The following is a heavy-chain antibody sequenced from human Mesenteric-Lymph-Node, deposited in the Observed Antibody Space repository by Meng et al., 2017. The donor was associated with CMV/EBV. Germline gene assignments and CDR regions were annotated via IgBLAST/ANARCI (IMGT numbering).Heavy chain of an antibody. Sequence: GESLKISCAASGFTFSNYWMTWVRHTPGKGLEWVANIKQDGSEKQYVDSVKGRFTISRDNAKNSLYLQMNSLRAEDTALYYCARESISVRDYYYGMDVWGQGTTVTVSS. J-gene: IGHJ6*02. CDR1: GFTFSNYW. D-gene: IGHD6-6*01. V-gene: IGHV3-7*03. CDR3: ARESISVRDYYYGMDV. CDR2: IKQDGSEK.